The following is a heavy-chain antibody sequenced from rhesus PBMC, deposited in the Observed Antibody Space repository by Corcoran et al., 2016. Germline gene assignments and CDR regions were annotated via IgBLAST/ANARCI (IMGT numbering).Heavy chain of an antibody. J-gene: IGHJ2*01. CDR1: GYTVTDHY. Sequence: EVQLVQSGAAVKKPGASVKISCKASGYTVTDHYLNCVRQAPGKGLEGMGRVDPEEGEADYAQKFQDIVTITADMSTDTAYMELSSLRSEDTAVYYCAKAAAGYWYFDLWGPGTPITISS. CDR2: VDPEEGEA. D-gene: IGHD6-31*01. V-gene: IGHV1-111*02. CDR3: AKAAAGYWYFDL.